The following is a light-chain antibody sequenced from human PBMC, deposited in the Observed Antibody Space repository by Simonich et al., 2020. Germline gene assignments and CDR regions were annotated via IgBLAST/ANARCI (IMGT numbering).Light chain of an antibody. Sequence: EIVMTQSPATLSVSPGERATLSCRASQSVSSNLAWYQQKPGQAPRLLIYGASTRATGIPASFSGRGSGTDFTLTISSLQPDDFATYYCQQYNSYSRTFGQGTKVEIK. V-gene: IGKV3-15*01. J-gene: IGKJ1*01. CDR1: QSVSSN. CDR3: QQYNSYSRT. CDR2: GAS.